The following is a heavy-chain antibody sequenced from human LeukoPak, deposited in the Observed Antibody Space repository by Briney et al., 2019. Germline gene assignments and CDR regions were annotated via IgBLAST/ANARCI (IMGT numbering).Heavy chain of an antibody. V-gene: IGHV3-13*01. D-gene: IGHD2-2*01. J-gene: IGHJ4*02. CDR1: GFTFSNYA. CDR2: IGTAGDT. Sequence: GGSLRLSCAASGFTFSNYAMHWVRQATGKGLEWVSAIGTAGDTFYPGSVKGRFTISRDNSKNTLYLQMNSLRAEDTAVYSCARDQSGYCSSTSCLTLDYWGQGTLVTVSS. CDR3: ARDQSGYCSSTSCLTLDY.